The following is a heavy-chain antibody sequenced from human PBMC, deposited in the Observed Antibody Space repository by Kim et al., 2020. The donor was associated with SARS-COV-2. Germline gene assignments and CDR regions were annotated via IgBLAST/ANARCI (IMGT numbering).Heavy chain of an antibody. J-gene: IGHJ4*02. D-gene: IGHD2-8*02. V-gene: IGHV1-3*01. CDR3: ARRLVVTYGTAEYYFDY. CDR1: GYTFTSYA. Sequence: ASVKVSCKASGYTFTSYAMHWMRQAPGQRLEWMGWINAANGNTKYSQNFQGRITITRDTSASTVYMDLSSLRSEDTAVYYCARRLVVTYGTAEYYFDYWGQGTLVTVSS. CDR2: INAANGNT.